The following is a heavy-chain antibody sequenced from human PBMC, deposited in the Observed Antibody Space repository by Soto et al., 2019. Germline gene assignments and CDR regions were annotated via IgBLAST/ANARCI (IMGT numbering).Heavy chain of an antibody. D-gene: IGHD3-10*01. CDR1: GGSISSGGPY. V-gene: IGHV4-31*03. CDR3: ARMTMVRGVIYYYGMDV. Sequence: QVQLQESGPGLVKPSQTLSLTCTVSGGSISSGGPYWGWILKHPGKGLEWIGYIYYSGSTYYKSSHKSRVTISVDTSNNQFYLKLSSVTAADTAVYYCARMTMVRGVIYYYGMDVWGQGTTVTVSS. J-gene: IGHJ6*02. CDR2: IYYSGST.